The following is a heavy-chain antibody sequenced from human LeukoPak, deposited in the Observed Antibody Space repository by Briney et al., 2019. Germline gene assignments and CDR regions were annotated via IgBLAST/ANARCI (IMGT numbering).Heavy chain of an antibody. CDR2: IYHSGST. CDR1: GGSISSSNW. CDR3: ARHAHCSGGSCYLDY. J-gene: IGHJ4*02. Sequence: PSGTLSLTCAVSGGSISSSNWWSWVRQPPGKGLEWIGEIYHSGSTNYNPSLKSRVTISVDKSKNQFSLKLSSVTAADTAMYYCARHAHCSGGSCYLDYWGQGTLVTVSS. V-gene: IGHV4-4*02. D-gene: IGHD2-15*01.